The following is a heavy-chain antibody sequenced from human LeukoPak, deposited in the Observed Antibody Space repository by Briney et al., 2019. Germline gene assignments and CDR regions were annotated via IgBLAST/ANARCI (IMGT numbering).Heavy chain of an antibody. Sequence: SETLSLTCTVSGGSISSYYWSWIRQPPGKGLEWIGYISYSGSTDYNPSLKSRVTISVDTSKNQFSLNLSSMTAADTAVYYCASSSSWSSYGMDVWGQGTTVTVSS. J-gene: IGHJ6*02. D-gene: IGHD6-13*01. V-gene: IGHV4-59*08. CDR3: ASSSSWSSYGMDV. CDR1: GGSISSYY. CDR2: ISYSGST.